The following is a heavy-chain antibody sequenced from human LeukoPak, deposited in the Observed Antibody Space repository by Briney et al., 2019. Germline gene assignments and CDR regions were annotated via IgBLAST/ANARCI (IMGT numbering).Heavy chain of an antibody. CDR1: GFTFSSYA. V-gene: IGHV3-23*01. D-gene: IGHD3-3*01. J-gene: IGHJ4*02. CDR3: ANPEKAGYYGSFLLHFDY. Sequence: GGSLRLSCAASGFTFSSYAMSWVRQAPGRGLEWVSAISGSGGSTYYADSVKGRFTISRDNSKNTLYLQMNSLRAEDTAVYYCANPEKAGYYGSFLLHFDYWGQGTLVTVSS. CDR2: ISGSGGST.